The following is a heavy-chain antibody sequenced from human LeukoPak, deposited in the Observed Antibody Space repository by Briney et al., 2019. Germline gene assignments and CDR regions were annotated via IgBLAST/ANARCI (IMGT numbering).Heavy chain of an antibody. Sequence: SETLSLTCTVSGGSISSYYWSWIRQPPGKGLEWIGYIYYSGSTNYNPSLKSRVTISVDTSKNQFSLKLSSVTAADTAVYYCARDTGGALRNWFDPWGQGTLVTVSS. CDR2: IYYSGST. CDR3: ARDTGGALRNWFDP. V-gene: IGHV4-59*01. J-gene: IGHJ5*02. D-gene: IGHD1-14*01. CDR1: GGSISSYY.